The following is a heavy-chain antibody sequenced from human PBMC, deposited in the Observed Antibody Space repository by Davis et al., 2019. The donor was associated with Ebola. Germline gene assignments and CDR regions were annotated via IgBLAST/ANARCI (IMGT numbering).Heavy chain of an antibody. CDR3: ARGVNYYYYGMDV. Sequence: PGRSLRLSCAPSGFTFSSDSMNWVRPAPGKGLEWVSSISSSSSYIYYADSVKGRFTISRDNAKNSLYLQMNSLRAEDTAVYYCARGVNYYYYGMDVWGKGTTVTVSS. V-gene: IGHV3-21*01. CDR1: GFTFSSDS. J-gene: IGHJ6*04. CDR2: ISSSSSYI.